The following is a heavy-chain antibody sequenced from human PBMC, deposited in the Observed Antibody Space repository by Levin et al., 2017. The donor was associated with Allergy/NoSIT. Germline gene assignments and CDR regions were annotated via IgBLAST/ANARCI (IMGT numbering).Heavy chain of an antibody. D-gene: IGHD5-24*01. CDR2: ISTSSSPI. J-gene: IGHJ6*03. V-gene: IGHV3-48*02. Sequence: GESLKISCAASGFTFSSYSMNWVRQGPGQGLEWISYISTSSSPIYYADSVKGRFTISRDNAKNSLYLQMNSLRDEDTAVYYCARASTDGPYYYYMDVWGKGTTVTVSS. CDR1: GFTFSSYS. CDR3: ARASTDGPYYYYMDV.